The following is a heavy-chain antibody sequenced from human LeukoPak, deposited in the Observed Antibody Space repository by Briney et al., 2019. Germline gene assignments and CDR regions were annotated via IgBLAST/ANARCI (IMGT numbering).Heavy chain of an antibody. CDR2: ISYDGSNK. J-gene: IGHJ6*02. Sequence: GGSLRLSCAASGFTFSSYAMSWVRQAPGKGLEWVAVISYDGSNKYYADSVKGRFTISRDNSKNTLYLQMNSLRAEDTAVYYCAKVPRYSSSSYYYYYYGMDVWGQGTTVTVSS. D-gene: IGHD6-6*01. V-gene: IGHV3-30*18. CDR1: GFTFSSYA. CDR3: AKVPRYSSSSYYYYYYGMDV.